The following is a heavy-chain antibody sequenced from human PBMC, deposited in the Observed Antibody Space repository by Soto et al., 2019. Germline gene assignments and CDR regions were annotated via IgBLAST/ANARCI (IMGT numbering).Heavy chain of an antibody. CDR2: IYYRGSP. V-gene: IGHV4-31*03. Sequence: QVQLQESGPGLVKPSQTLSLTCTVSGASISSGGFYYWTWIRQPPGKGLDWVGYIYYRGSPYYNPSLMSRVSISIDASENQFSLNLSSVTAADTAVYYSARLIFGETTDDSTVDNLGQGTLVTVSS. CDR1: GASISSGGFYY. D-gene: IGHD3-16*01. CDR3: ARLIFGETTDDSTVDN. J-gene: IGHJ4*02.